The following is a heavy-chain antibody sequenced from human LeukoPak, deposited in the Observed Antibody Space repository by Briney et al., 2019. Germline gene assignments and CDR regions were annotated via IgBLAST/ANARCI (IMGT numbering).Heavy chain of an antibody. J-gene: IGHJ3*02. D-gene: IGHD2-21*02. CDR3: ARCGGDCYPGGAFDI. V-gene: IGHV3-53*01. CDR1: GFTVSGNY. Sequence: GGSLRLSCAASGFTVSGNYMSWVRQAPGKGLECVSIMYSGGNTHYADSVKGRFTISRDNSKNTLYLQMNSLSAEDTAVYYCARCGGDCYPGGAFDIWGQGTMVTVS. CDR2: MYSGGNT.